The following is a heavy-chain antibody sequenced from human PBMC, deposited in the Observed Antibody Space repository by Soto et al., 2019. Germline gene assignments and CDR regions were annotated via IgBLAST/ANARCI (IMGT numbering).Heavy chain of an antibody. Sequence: EVQLVESGGGFVKPGGALTLSCVASGVTFSNAWMSWVRQAPGKGLEWVGRTKSKSDGGTIDFAATVKGRFTISRDDSNNTQYLHMNSLKTEDTAVYYCTTSAGGGDCISGQFGPWGQGTLVTVSS. V-gene: IGHV3-15*01. J-gene: IGHJ5*02. CDR3: TTSAGGGDCISGQFGP. D-gene: IGHD2-21*02. CDR1: GVTFSNAW. CDR2: TKSKSDGGTI.